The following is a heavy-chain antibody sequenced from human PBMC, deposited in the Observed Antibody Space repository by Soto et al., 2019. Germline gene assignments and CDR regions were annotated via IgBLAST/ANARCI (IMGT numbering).Heavy chain of an antibody. CDR1: GDTFTTYD. J-gene: IGHJ4*02. Sequence: ASVKVSCKASGDTFTTYDINWVRQATGHGLEWMGWINPNSGSIGYAQRFQGRVTMTRDTAIRTAYMEVSSLRSDDTAVYYCARGRASGSYYLLDYWGQGTLVTVSS. V-gene: IGHV1-8*01. D-gene: IGHD3-10*01. CDR3: ARGRASGSYYLLDY. CDR2: INPNSGSI.